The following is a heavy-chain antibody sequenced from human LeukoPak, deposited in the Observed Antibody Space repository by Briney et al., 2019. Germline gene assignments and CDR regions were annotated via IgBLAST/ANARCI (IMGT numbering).Heavy chain of an antibody. V-gene: IGHV3-15*01. J-gene: IGHJ4*02. CDR1: GLTFSNAW. D-gene: IGHD5-12*01. CDR2: IKSKTDGGTT. CDR3: ANHGGYSGYDYEYYFDY. Sequence: GGSLRLSCAASGLTFSNAWMSWVRQAPGKGLEWVGRIKSKTDGGTTDYAAPVKGRFTISRDDSKNTLYLQMNSLRAEDTAVYYCANHGGYSGYDYEYYFDYWGQGTLVTVSS.